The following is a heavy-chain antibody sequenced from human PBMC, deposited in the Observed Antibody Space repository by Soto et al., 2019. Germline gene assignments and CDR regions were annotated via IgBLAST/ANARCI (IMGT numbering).Heavy chain of an antibody. Sequence: QVQLQESGPGLVRPSGTLSLTCAVSGDSIIGTGWWSWVRQSPGKGLDWIGEVYHSGATNYNPSLKSRVTISVDTSRNQFSLNLGSVTAADTALFYCVRNGYDSLHVWGQGTTVTVSS. V-gene: IGHV4-4*02. CDR1: GDSIIGTGW. CDR3: VRNGYDSLHV. CDR2: VYHSGAT. D-gene: IGHD3-22*01. J-gene: IGHJ6*02.